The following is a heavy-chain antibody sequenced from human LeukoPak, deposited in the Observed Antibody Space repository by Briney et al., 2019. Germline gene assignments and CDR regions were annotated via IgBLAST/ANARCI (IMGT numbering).Heavy chain of an antibody. V-gene: IGHV3-20*04. D-gene: IGHD4-17*01. CDR1: GFTSDDYG. Sequence: GGSLRLSCAASGFTSDDYGMSWVRQAPGKGLEWVSGINWNGGSTGYADSVKGRFTISRDNAKNSLYLQMNSLRAEDTAVYYCARTHQGVTRDFDYWGQGTLVTVSS. J-gene: IGHJ4*02. CDR3: ARTHQGVTRDFDY. CDR2: INWNGGST.